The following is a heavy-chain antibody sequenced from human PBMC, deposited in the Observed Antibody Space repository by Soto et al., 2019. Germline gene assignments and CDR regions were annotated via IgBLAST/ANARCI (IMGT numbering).Heavy chain of an antibody. CDR1: GGTFSSYA. CDR3: ARQYVVVQARYYYYSSGMDV. Sequence: QVQLVQSGAEVKKPGSSVKVSCKASGGTFSSYAISWVRQAPGQGLEWMGGIIPIFGTANYAPKFQGRVTITADESTSSAYGGLSSLSSEDMAVYYCARQYVVVQARYYYYSSGMDVWGQETTVTVS. D-gene: IGHD2-2*01. J-gene: IGHJ6*02. V-gene: IGHV1-69*01. CDR2: IIPIFGTA.